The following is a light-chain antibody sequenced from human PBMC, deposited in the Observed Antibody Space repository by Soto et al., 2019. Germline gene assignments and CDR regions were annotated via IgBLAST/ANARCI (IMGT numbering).Light chain of an antibody. CDR1: SSDVGGYDY. V-gene: IGLV2-11*01. J-gene: IGLJ3*02. CDR2: DIN. Sequence: QSALTQPRSVSGSPGQSVTISCSGTSSDVGGYDYVSWYQQHPGKAPKLIIYDINKRPSGVPARFSGSKSGNTASLTISGLQPEDEADYYCCSYAGSYSWVFGGGTKLTVL. CDR3: CSYAGSYSWV.